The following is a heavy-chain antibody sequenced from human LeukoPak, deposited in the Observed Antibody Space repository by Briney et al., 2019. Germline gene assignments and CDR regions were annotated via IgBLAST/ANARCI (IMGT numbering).Heavy chain of an antibody. CDR3: AVFPGYCSSTSCYGENWFDP. CDR1: GGSISSHY. D-gene: IGHD2-2*01. CDR2: INHSGST. J-gene: IGHJ5*02. V-gene: IGHV4-34*01. Sequence: SETLSLTCTVSGGSISSHYWGWIRQPPGKGLEWIGEINHSGSTNYNPSLKSRVTISVDTSKNQFSLKLSSVTAADTAVYYCAVFPGYCSSTSCYGENWFDPWGQGTLVTVSS.